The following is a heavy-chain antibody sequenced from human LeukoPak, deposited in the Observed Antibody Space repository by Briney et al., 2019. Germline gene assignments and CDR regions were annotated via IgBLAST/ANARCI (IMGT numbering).Heavy chain of an antibody. CDR3: AVQVRYCGGDCYLNYYYYYGMDV. D-gene: IGHD2-21*02. Sequence: GASVKVSCKASGYTFTSYYMHWVRQAPGQGLEWMGIINPSGGSTSYAQKFQERVTITRDMSTSTAYMELSSLRSEDTAVYYCAVQVRYCGGDCYLNYYYYYGMDVWGQGTTVTVSS. CDR2: INPSGGST. J-gene: IGHJ6*02. V-gene: IGHV1-46*01. CDR1: GYTFTSYY.